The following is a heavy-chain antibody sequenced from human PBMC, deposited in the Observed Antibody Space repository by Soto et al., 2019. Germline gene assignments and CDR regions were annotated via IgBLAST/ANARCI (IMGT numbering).Heavy chain of an antibody. J-gene: IGHJ4*02. CDR1: GGTFSSYT. CDR3: AREEYYYGSGACFDY. Sequence: QVQLVQSGAEVKKPGSSVKVSCKASGGTFSSYTIIWVRQAPGQGLEWMGRIIPILGIANYAQKFQGRVTITADKSTSTAYRELSSLRSEDTAVYYCAREEYYYGSGACFDYWGQGTLVTVSS. CDR2: IIPILGIA. V-gene: IGHV1-69*08. D-gene: IGHD3-10*01.